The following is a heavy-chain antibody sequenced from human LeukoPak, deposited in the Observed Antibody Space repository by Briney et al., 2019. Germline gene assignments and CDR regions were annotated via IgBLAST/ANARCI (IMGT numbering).Heavy chain of an antibody. CDR3: AKDYLGYCSSTSCYIPDY. CDR1: GFTFSSYG. Sequence: PGGSLRLSCAASGFTFSSYGMHWVRQAPGKGLEWVAFIRYDGSNKYYADSVKGRFTISRDNSKNTLYLQMNSLRAEDTAVYYCAKDYLGYCSSTSCYIPDYWGQGTLVTVSS. J-gene: IGHJ4*02. D-gene: IGHD2-2*02. CDR2: IRYDGSNK. V-gene: IGHV3-30*02.